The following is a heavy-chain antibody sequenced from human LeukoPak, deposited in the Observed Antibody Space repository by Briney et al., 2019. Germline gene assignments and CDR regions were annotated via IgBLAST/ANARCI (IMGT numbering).Heavy chain of an antibody. CDR3: ARGPPYYYDTSGYYYAY. CDR2: INPNSGGT. CDR1: GYTFTGYY. V-gene: IGHV1-2*02. D-gene: IGHD3-22*01. J-gene: IGHJ4*02. Sequence: ASVKVSCKASGYTFTGYYMHWVRQAPGQGLEWLAWINPNSGGTNYAQKFQGRVTMTRDTSISTAYMELTRLKPDDTAVYYCARGPPYYYDTSGYYYAYWGQGTLVTVSS.